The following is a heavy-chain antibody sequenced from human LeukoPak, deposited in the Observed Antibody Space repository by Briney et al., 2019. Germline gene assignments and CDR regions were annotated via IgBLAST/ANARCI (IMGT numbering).Heavy chain of an antibody. CDR1: GGSISSSSYY. J-gene: IGHJ6*02. D-gene: IGHD6-19*01. CDR3: AGGRAEGFYYGMDV. CDR2: IYYSGNT. V-gene: IGHV4-39*07. Sequence: SETLSLTCTVSGGSISSSSYYWGWIRQPPGKGLEWIGSIYYSGNTYYSPSLKSRVTMSVDTSKNQFSLRLNSVTAADTAVYYCAGGRAEGFYYGMDVWGQGTTVTVSS.